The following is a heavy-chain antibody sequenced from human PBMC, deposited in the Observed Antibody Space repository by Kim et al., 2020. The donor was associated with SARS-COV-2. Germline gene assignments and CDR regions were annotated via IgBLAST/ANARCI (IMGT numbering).Heavy chain of an antibody. CDR3: ATGDDYHYGMDV. D-gene: IGHD7-27*01. Sequence: NYAQKFQRRGTITADESTSTAYMELSSLRSEDTAVYYCATGDDYHYGMDVWGQGTTVTVSS. V-gene: IGHV1-69*01. J-gene: IGHJ6*02.